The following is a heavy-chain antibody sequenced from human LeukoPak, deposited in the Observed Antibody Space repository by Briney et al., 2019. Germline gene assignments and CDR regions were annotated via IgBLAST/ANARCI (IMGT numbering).Heavy chain of an antibody. J-gene: IGHJ3*02. V-gene: IGHV4-39*01. Sequence: PSETLSLTCTVSGVSISSSSYYWGWIRQPPGKGLEWIGSIYYSGSTYYNPSLKSRVTISVDTSKNQFSLKLSSVTAADTAVYYCARSVTMIVVVTKAAFDIWGQGTMVTVSS. CDR3: ARSVTMIVVVTKAAFDI. CDR2: IYYSGST. D-gene: IGHD3-22*01. CDR1: GVSISSSSYY.